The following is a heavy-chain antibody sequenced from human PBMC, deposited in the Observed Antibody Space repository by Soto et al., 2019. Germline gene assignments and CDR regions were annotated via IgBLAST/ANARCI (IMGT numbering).Heavy chain of an antibody. CDR1: GGTFSSYA. D-gene: IGHD4-17*01. Sequence: QVQLVQSGAEVKKPGSSVKVSCKASGGTFSSYAISWVRQAPGQGLEWMGGIIPFFRTPNYAQTFQGRVTITADESTSTAHMELSSLRSEDTAVYYCAGDYGGNSSEGAQPSYWYFDFWGRGTLVTVSS. CDR2: IIPFFRTP. CDR3: AGDYGGNSSEGAQPSYWYFDF. V-gene: IGHV1-69*01. J-gene: IGHJ2*01.